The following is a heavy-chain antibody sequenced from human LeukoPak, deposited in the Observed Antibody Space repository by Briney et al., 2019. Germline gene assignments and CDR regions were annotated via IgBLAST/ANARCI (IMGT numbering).Heavy chain of an antibody. V-gene: IGHV3-30*03. Sequence: GGSLRLSCAASGFTFSSYGMHWVRQAPGKGLEWVAVISYDGSNKYYADSVKGRFTISRDNSKNTLYLQMNSLRAEGTAVYYCARDLGSGWNFDYWGQGTLVTVSS. CDR3: ARDLGSGWNFDY. CDR1: GFTFSSYG. D-gene: IGHD6-19*01. J-gene: IGHJ4*02. CDR2: ISYDGSNK.